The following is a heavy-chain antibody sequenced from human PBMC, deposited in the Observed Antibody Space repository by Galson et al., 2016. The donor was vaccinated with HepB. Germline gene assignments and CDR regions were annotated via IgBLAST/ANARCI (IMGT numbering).Heavy chain of an antibody. CDR1: AYSFTSYY. CDR2: IDPSRGDT. J-gene: IGHJ4*02. D-gene: IGHD6-6*01. Sequence: SVKVSCKASAYSFTSYYMHWVRQAPGQGLEWMGIIDPSRGDTSYSQKFRGRVNMTRDTSTSTVHMELSSLTSEDSAVYYCARDSARTSSLDYWGQGTLVTVSS. V-gene: IGHV1-46*01. CDR3: ARDSARTSSLDY.